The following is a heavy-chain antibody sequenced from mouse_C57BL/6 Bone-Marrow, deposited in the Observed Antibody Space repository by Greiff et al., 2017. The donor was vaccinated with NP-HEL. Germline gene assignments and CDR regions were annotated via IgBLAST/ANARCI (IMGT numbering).Heavy chain of an antibody. CDR2: IYPRSGNT. D-gene: IGHD1-1*01. CDR3: APNYYGSSYDAMDY. CDR1: GYTFTSYG. V-gene: IGHV1-81*01. Sequence: QVQLQQSGAELARPGASVKLSCKASGYTFTSYGISWVKQRTGQGLEWIGEIYPRSGNTYYNEKFKGKATLTADKSSSTAYMELRSLTSEDSAVYFCAPNYYGSSYDAMDYWGQGTSVTVSS. J-gene: IGHJ4*01.